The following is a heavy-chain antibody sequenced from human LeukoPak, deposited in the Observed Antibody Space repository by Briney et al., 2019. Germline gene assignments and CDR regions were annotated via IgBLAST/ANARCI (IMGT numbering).Heavy chain of an antibody. V-gene: IGHV1-2*02. D-gene: IGHD3-22*01. CDR3: ARSGSSGYSGRFFDY. J-gene: IGHJ4*02. CDR1: GFTFTGYY. CDR2: INLNSGGT. Sequence: ASVKVSCKTSGFTFTGYYVHWVRQAPGQGLEWMGWINLNSGGTTYAQNFQGRVTMTRDTSISTAYMELSRLRSDDTAVYYCARSGSSGYSGRFFDYWGQGTLVTVSS.